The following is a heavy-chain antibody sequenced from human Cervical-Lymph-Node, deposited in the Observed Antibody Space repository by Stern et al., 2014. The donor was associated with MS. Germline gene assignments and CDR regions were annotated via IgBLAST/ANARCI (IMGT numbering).Heavy chain of an antibody. J-gene: IGHJ4*02. CDR1: GYTFTRYY. V-gene: IGHV1-46*01. CDR2: ISPSDGST. CDR3: AGGHTFDY. Sequence: QVQLVQSGAEVKKPGASVKVSCKASGYTFTRYYMHLVRQAPGQGLEWMGIISPSDGSTSYAQKFQGRVTMTRDTSTSTVYMELTSLRSEDTAVYYCAGGHTFDYWGQGTLVTVSS.